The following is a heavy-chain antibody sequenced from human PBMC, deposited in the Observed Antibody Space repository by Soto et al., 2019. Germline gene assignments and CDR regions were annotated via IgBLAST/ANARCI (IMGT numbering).Heavy chain of an antibody. CDR1: GFTFGDYA. D-gene: IGHD3-10*01. V-gene: IGHV3-49*03. CDR3: NMVRSEYYYYGMDV. CDR2: IRSKAYGGTT. J-gene: IGHJ6*02. Sequence: AGGSLRLSCTASGFTFGDYAMSWFRQAPGKGLEWVGFIRSKAYGGTTEYAASVKGRFTISRDDSKSIAYLQMNSLKTEDTAVYYCNMVRSEYYYYGMDVWGQGTTVTVSS.